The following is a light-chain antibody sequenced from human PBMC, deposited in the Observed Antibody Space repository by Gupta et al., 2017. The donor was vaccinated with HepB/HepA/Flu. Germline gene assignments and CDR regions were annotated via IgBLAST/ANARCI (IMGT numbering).Light chain of an antibody. J-gene: IGKJ5*01. CDR3: QQDGSISIT. Sequence: EIVLTQSPGSLSLSPGRRATLSCRASQSLSSNSLAWYQQKPGQAPRLLIHGASRRASGIPDRFSGSGSGTDFTLTITRLEPEDFAVYYCQQDGSISITFGQGTRLE. V-gene: IGKV3-20*01. CDR2: GAS. CDR1: QSLSSNS.